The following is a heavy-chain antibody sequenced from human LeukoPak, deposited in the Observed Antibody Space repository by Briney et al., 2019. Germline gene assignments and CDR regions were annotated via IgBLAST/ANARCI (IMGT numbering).Heavy chain of an antibody. CDR3: ARDTIPPRNATEQKTGTYY. CDR2: IYYRGNT. Sequence: SETLSLTCTVSGGSISTSNCYWAWIRQPPGKGLQWIGSIYYRGNTYYNPSLKSRVTMSVDTSKNQFSLRLTSVTAADTALYYCARDTIPPRNATEQKTGTYYWGQGTLVTVSS. D-gene: IGHD7-27*01. J-gene: IGHJ4*02. CDR1: GGSISTSNCY. V-gene: IGHV4-39*02.